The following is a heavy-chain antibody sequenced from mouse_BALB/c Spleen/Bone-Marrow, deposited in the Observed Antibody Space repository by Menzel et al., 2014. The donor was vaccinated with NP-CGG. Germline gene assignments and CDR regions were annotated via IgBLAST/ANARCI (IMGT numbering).Heavy chain of an antibody. D-gene: IGHD2-14*01. Sequence: DVQLVESGGGSVKPGGSLKLSRAASGFTFSSYAMSWVRQSPEKRLEWVAEISSGGSYTYYPDTVTGRFTISRDNAKNTLYLEMSSLRSEDTAMYYCARAYRYDGGYYYAMDYWGQGTSVTVSS. CDR2: ISSGGSYT. CDR1: GFTFSSYA. V-gene: IGHV5-9-4*01. CDR3: ARAYRYDGGYYYAMDY. J-gene: IGHJ4*01.